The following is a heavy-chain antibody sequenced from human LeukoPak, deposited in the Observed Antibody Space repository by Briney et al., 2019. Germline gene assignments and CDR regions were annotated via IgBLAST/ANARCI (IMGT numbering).Heavy chain of an antibody. CDR3: AREKSSENPYSYGWGGFDY. V-gene: IGHV3-21*01. CDR2: ISSSSSYI. Sequence: GGSLRLSCAASGFTFSSYYMNWVRQAPGKGLEWVSSISSSSSYIYYADSVKGRFTISRDNAKNSLYLQMNSLRAEDTAVYYCAREKSSENPYSYGWGGFDYWGQGTLVTVSS. CDR1: GFTFSSYY. J-gene: IGHJ4*02. D-gene: IGHD5-18*01.